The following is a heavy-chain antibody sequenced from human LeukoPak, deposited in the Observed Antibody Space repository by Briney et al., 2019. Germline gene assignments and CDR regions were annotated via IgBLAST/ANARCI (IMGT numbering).Heavy chain of an antibody. CDR1: GFTFNNYA. J-gene: IGHJ4*02. V-gene: IGHV3-23*01. CDR2: ITGSGAYT. CDR3: AKRSSTAGGYFDF. Sequence: GGSLRLSCAASGFTFNNYAMTWVRQTPGRGLEWVSAITGSGAYTNYADSVKGRFTISRDNSKNTIYLQMNSLRAEDTAIYYCAKRSSTAGGYFDFWGRGALVIVSS. D-gene: IGHD2-8*02.